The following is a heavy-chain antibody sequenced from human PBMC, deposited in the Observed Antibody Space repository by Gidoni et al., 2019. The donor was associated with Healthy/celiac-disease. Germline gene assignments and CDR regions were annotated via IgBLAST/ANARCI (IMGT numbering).Heavy chain of an antibody. CDR2: IYYSGST. D-gene: IGHD1-1*01. Sequence: QLQLQESGPGLVKPSETLSLTCTVSGGSISSSSYYWGWIRQPPGKGLEWIGSIYYSGSTYYNPSLKSRVTISVETSKNQFSLKLSSVTAADTAVYYCARGATGADAFDIWGQGTMVTVSS. V-gene: IGHV4-39*01. CDR1: GGSISSSSYY. J-gene: IGHJ3*02. CDR3: ARGATGADAFDI.